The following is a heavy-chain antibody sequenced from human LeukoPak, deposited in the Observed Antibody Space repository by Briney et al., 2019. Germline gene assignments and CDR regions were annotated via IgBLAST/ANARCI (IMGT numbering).Heavy chain of an antibody. CDR1: GGSISSYY. Sequence: SETLSLTCIVSGGSISSYYWSWIRQPPGKGLEWICSIYYSGSANYNPSLKSRVTISVDTSKNQFSLKLSSVTAADTAVYYCARGLMMAVAGRGEFHYWGQGTLVTVSS. D-gene: IGHD6-13*01. CDR2: IYYSGSA. V-gene: IGHV4-59*01. J-gene: IGHJ4*02. CDR3: ARGLMMAVAGRGEFHY.